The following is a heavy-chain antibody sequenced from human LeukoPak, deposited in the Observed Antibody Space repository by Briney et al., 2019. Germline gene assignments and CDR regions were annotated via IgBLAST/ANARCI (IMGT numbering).Heavy chain of an antibody. CDR1: GFTFDDYA. Sequence: GRSLRLSCAASGFTFDDYAMHWVRHAPGKGLEWVSGISWNSGSIGYADSVKGRFTISRDNAKNSLYLQMNSLRAEDTALYYCAKDLEEYSSSSGIDPWGQGTLVTVSS. CDR2: ISWNSGSI. J-gene: IGHJ5*02. V-gene: IGHV3-9*01. D-gene: IGHD6-6*01. CDR3: AKDLEEYSSSSGIDP.